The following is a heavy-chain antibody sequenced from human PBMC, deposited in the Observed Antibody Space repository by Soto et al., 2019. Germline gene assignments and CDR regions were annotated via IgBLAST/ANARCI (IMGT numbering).Heavy chain of an antibody. D-gene: IGHD3-16*01. CDR2: IYYSGST. CDR3: AKLISDYIHNWLDP. Sequence: QLQLQESGPGLVKPSETLSLTCTVSGGSISSSSYYWGWIRQPPGKGLEWIGSIYYSGSTYYNPSLKRRVAISVDSSRSQFALKLSVVTAADTAVYSCAKLISDYIHNWLDPWGQGTLVTVSS. V-gene: IGHV4-39*01. CDR1: GGSISSSSYY. J-gene: IGHJ5*02.